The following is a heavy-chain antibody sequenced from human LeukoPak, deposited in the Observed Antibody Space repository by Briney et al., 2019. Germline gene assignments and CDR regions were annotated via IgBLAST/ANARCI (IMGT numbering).Heavy chain of an antibody. V-gene: IGHV3-30-3*01. CDR3: ARAGDSYCGGDCYPYYYGMGV. D-gene: IGHD2-21*02. CDR2: ISYDGSNK. CDR1: GFTFSSYA. J-gene: IGHJ6*02. Sequence: PGRSLRLSCAASGFTFSSYAMHWVRQAPGKGREGVAVISYDGSNKYYADSVKGRFTISRDNSKNTLYLQMNSLRAEDTAVYYCARAGDSYCGGDCYPYYYGMGVWGQGTTVTVSS.